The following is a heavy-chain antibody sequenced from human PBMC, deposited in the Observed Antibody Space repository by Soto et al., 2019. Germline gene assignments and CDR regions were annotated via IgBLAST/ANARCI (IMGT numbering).Heavy chain of an antibody. V-gene: IGHV1-18*01. J-gene: IGHJ5*02. CDR2: ISAYNGNT. CDR3: ARSSGSAYWCAP. Sequence: QVQLVQSGAEVKKPGASVKVSCKASGYTFTSYGISWVRQAPGQGLEWMGWISAYNGNTNYAQKLQGRVTLTTDTSTSPAYMELRGLRPDDTAVYSCARSSGSAYWCAPWGQGTLVTVSS. D-gene: IGHD6-6*01. CDR1: GYTFTSYG.